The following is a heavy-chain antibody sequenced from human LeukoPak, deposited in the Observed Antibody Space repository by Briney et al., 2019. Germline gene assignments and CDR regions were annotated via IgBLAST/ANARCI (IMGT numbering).Heavy chain of an antibody. Sequence: SETLSLTCTVSSDSISSYYWSWIRQPPGKGLEWIGYIYYSGSTNYNPSLKRRITISLDTSKNQFSLKLSSVTAADTAVYYCARAVKSYDYSGIVLTLFDYWGQGTLVTVSS. J-gene: IGHJ4*02. D-gene: IGHD3-22*01. V-gene: IGHV4-59*01. CDR2: IYYSGST. CDR1: SDSISSYY. CDR3: ARAVKSYDYSGIVLTLFDY.